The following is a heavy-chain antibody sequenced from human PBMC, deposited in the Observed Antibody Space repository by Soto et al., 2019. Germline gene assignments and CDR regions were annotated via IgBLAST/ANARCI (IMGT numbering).Heavy chain of an antibody. D-gene: IGHD5-18*01. CDR2: ISGSGGST. CDR1: GFTFSSYA. J-gene: IGHJ4*02. Sequence: GGSLRLSCAASGFTFSSYAMSWVRQAPGKGLEWVSAISGSGGSTYYADSVKGRFTISRDNSKNTLYLQMNSLRAEDTAVYYCAKELRRKVGYSYGGFDYWGQGTLVTVSS. V-gene: IGHV3-23*01. CDR3: AKELRRKVGYSYGGFDY.